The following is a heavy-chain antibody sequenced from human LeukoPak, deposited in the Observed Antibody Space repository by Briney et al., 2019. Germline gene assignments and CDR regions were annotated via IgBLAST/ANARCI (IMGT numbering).Heavy chain of an antibody. D-gene: IGHD6-6*01. CDR1: GFTFSSYG. CDR3: AKGGGVAARVSLGAFDI. Sequence: PGGSLRLSCAASGFTFSSYGMHWVRQAPGKGLEWVAVISYDGSNKYYADSVKGRFTISRDNSKNTLYLQMNSLRAEDTAVYYCAKGGGVAARVSLGAFDIWGQGTMVTVSS. J-gene: IGHJ3*02. CDR2: ISYDGSNK. V-gene: IGHV3-30*18.